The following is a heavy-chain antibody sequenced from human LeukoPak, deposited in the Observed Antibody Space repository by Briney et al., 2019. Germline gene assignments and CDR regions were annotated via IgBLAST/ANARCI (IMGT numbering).Heavy chain of an antibody. CDR3: ARGRGDIVGITSHFDY. J-gene: IGHJ4*02. CDR2: INSDGSST. V-gene: IGHV3-74*01. CDR1: GFTFSTYW. Sequence: AGGSLRLSCAASGFTFSTYWMHWVRQAPGKGLLWVSRINSDGSSTSYADSVKGRFTISRDNAKNTLYLQMNSLRAEDTAVYYCARGRGDIVGITSHFDYWGQGTLVTVSS. D-gene: IGHD5-12*01.